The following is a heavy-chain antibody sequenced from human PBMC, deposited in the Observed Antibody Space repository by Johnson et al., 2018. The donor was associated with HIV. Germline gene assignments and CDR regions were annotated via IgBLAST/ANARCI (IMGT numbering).Heavy chain of an antibody. Sequence: VQLVESGGGLVQPGGSLRLSCVASELTSSNYAISWVRQAPGKGLEWVANIKQDGSEKYYVDSVKGRFTISRDNAKNSLYLQMNSLRAEDTAVYYCARDGPWLQSQRDAFDIWGQGTMVTVSS. CDR1: ELTSSNYA. J-gene: IGHJ3*02. CDR3: ARDGPWLQSQRDAFDI. CDR2: IKQDGSEK. V-gene: IGHV3-7*01. D-gene: IGHD5-24*01.